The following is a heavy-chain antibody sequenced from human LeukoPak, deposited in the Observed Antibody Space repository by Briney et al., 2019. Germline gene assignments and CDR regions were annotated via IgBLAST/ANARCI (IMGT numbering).Heavy chain of an antibody. CDR1: GDSISSGSYY. CDR2: IYTSGST. D-gene: IGHD2-15*01. J-gene: IGHJ4*02. Sequence: SETLSLTCTVSGDSISSGSYYWSWIRQPAGKGLEWIGRIYTSGSTNYNPSLKSRVTISVDTSKNQFSLKLSSVTAADTAVYFCARNSCSGGSCYDNRGYFDYWGQGTLVTVSS. CDR3: ARNSCSGGSCYDNRGYFDY. V-gene: IGHV4-61*02.